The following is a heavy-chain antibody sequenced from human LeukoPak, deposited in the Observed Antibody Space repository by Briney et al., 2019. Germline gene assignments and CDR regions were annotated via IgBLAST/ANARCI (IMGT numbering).Heavy chain of an antibody. CDR3: ARENRGLVWFGADSQAFDI. J-gene: IGHJ3*02. Sequence: GGSLRLSCAASEFSVGSNYMTWVRQAPGKGLEWVSLIYSGGSTYYADSVKGRFTISRDNSKNTLYLQMNSLRAEDTAVYYCARENRGLVWFGADSQAFDIWGQGTMVTVSS. V-gene: IGHV3-66*01. CDR2: IYSGGST. CDR1: EFSVGSNY. D-gene: IGHD3-10*01.